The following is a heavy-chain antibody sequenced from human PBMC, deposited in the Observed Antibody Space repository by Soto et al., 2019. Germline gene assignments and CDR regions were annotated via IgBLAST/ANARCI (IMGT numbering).Heavy chain of an antibody. CDR2: IWYDGSNK. CDR3: ARGGRSLSPYALDV. D-gene: IGHD1-26*01. CDR1: GFTFSGHA. V-gene: IGHV3-33*01. Sequence: QVQVVESGGGVVQPGRSLRLSCTASGFTFSGHAMHWVRQPPGKGLEWVAKIWYDGSNKYYADSVKGRFTISRDNSKNTLYVQMDRLRVEDTAVYYCARGGRSLSPYALDVLGQGTSVTVSS. J-gene: IGHJ6*02.